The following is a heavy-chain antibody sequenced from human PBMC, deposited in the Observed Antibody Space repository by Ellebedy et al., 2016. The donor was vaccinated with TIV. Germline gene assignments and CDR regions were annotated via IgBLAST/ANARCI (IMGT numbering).Heavy chain of an antibody. V-gene: IGHV5-51*01. CDR2: IYPGDSDT. D-gene: IGHD3-16*01. J-gene: IGHJ1*01. Sequence: KVSCKGSGYSFTSYWIGWVRQMPGKGLEWMGIIYPGDSDTRYSPSFQGQVTISADKSISTAYLQWRSLKASDTAMYYCARGAGGSRSTEYFQHWGQGTLVTVSS. CDR1: GYSFTSYW. CDR3: ARGAGGSRSTEYFQH.